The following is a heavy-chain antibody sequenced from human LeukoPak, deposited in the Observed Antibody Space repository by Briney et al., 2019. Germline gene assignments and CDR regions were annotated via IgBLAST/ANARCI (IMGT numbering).Heavy chain of an antibody. CDR2: IYDSGTT. V-gene: IGHV3-53*01. CDR3: AGRRSSGWYAY. CDR1: GFTFSIYV. Sequence: PGGSLRLSCAASGFTFSIYVMSWVRQAPGKGLEWVSVIYDSGTTYYADSVKGRFLIFRDTSKNTVDLQMNSLRVEDTAVYYCAGRRSSGWYAYWGQGTLVTVSS. J-gene: IGHJ4*02. D-gene: IGHD6-19*01.